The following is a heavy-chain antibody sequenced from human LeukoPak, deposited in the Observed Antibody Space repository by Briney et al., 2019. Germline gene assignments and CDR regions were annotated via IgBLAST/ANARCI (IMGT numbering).Heavy chain of an antibody. Sequence: ASVKVSCKASGYTFTSYYIHWVRQAPGQGLEWVDLINPSGGSTSYAQKFQGRVTMTRDTSTSTVYMELSSLRSEDTALYYCARESTWNDYWGQGTLVTVSS. CDR1: GYTFTSYY. CDR2: INPSGGST. J-gene: IGHJ4*02. CDR3: ARESTWNDY. D-gene: IGHD2/OR15-2a*01. V-gene: IGHV1-46*01.